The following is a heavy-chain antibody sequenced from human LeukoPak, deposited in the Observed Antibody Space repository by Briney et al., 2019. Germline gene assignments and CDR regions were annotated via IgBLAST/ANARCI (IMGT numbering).Heavy chain of an antibody. J-gene: IGHJ4*02. Sequence: SVKVSCKASGGTFSSYAISWVRQAPGQGLEWMGGIIPIFGTANYAQKFQGRVTITTDESTSTAYMELSSLRSEDTAVYSCARGRLSYDFWRGYSFGTPDYWGQGTLVTVSS. CDR2: IIPIFGTA. V-gene: IGHV1-69*05. CDR3: ARGRLSYDFWRGYSFGTPDY. D-gene: IGHD3-3*01. CDR1: GGTFSSYA.